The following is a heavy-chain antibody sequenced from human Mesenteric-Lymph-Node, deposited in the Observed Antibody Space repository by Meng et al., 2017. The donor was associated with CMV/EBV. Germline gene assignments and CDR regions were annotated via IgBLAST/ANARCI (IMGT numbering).Heavy chain of an antibody. Sequence: ASVKVSCKASGYTFTGYYMHWVRQAPGQGLEWMGWINPNSGGTNYAQKFQGRVTMTRDTSISTAYMELSRLRSDDTAVYYCARERYYDFWSGYYPLDYYYGMDVWGQGTTVTVSS. J-gene: IGHJ6*02. CDR3: ARERYYDFWSGYYPLDYYYGMDV. CDR1: GYTFTGYY. D-gene: IGHD3-3*01. CDR2: INPNSGGT. V-gene: IGHV1-2*02.